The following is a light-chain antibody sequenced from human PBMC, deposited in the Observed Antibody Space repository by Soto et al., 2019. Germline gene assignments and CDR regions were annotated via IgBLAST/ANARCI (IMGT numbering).Light chain of an antibody. Sequence: QFVLTQPASVSGSPGQSITISCTGTSSDIGGSNSVSWYQQHPGKAPKLMISEVSNRPSGVSNRFSGSKSGNTASLTISGLQAEDEADYYCSSSTSGSTPFVFGAGTKVTVL. CDR3: SSSTSGSTPFV. CDR2: EVS. V-gene: IGLV2-14*01. J-gene: IGLJ1*01. CDR1: SSDIGGSNS.